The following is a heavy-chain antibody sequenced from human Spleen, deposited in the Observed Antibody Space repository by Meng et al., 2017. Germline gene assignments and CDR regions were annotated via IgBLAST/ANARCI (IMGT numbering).Heavy chain of an antibody. J-gene: IGHJ5*02. CDR2: MRPNSDNT. CDR3: AREGLDP. V-gene: IGHV1-8*02. Sequence: QVQLVQSGAEVKKPGSSVKVSCKASGGTFSSYTISWVRQATGQGLEWMGYMRPNSDNTDYAQKFQGGITMTTNTSISTAYMELSSLTSEDTAVYYCAREGLDPWGQGTLVTVSS. CDR1: GGTFSSYT.